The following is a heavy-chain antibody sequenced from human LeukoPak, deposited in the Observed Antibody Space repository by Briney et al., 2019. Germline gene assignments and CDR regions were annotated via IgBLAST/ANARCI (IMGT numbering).Heavy chain of an antibody. CDR1: GYTFTSYG. V-gene: IGHV1-18*01. CDR2: ISAHNGNT. D-gene: IGHD1-1*01. J-gene: IGHJ4*02. Sequence: ASVKVSCKASGYTFTSYGISWVRQAPGQGLEWMGWISAHNGNTNYAQKLQGRVTMTTDTSTSTAYMELRSLRSDDTAVYYCARDRPGFGTIESPEYWGQGTLVTVSS. CDR3: ARDRPGFGTIESPEY.